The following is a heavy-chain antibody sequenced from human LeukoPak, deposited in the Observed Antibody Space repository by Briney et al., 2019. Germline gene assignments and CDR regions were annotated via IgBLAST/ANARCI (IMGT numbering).Heavy chain of an antibody. V-gene: IGHV1-2*04. CDR1: GYTFTGYY. Sequence: GASVNVSCKASGYTFTGYYMHWVRQAPGQGLEWMGWINPNSGGTNYAQKFQGWVTMTRDTSISTAYMELSRLRSDDTAVYYCARSRVAYYFDYWGQGTLVTVSS. CDR3: ARSRVAYYFDY. CDR2: INPNSGGT. J-gene: IGHJ4*02. D-gene: IGHD2-15*01.